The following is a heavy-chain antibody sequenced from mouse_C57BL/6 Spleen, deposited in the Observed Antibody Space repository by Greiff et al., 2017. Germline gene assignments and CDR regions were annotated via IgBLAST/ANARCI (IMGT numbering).Heavy chain of an antibody. CDR2: ISSGSSTI. J-gene: IGHJ2*01. CDR1: GFTFSDYG. V-gene: IGHV5-17*01. Sequence: EVKLQESGGGLVKPGGSLKLSCAASGFTFSDYGMHWVRQAPEKGLEWVAYISSGSSTIYYADTVKGRFTISRDNAKNTLFLQMTSLRSEDTAMYYCARGGIYYDYDFDYWGQGTTLTVSS. CDR3: ARGGIYYDYDFDY. D-gene: IGHD2-4*01.